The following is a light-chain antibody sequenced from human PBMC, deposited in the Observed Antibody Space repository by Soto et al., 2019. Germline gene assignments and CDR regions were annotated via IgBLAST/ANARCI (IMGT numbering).Light chain of an antibody. J-gene: IGKJ5*01. Sequence: EIVLTQSPGTLSLSPGERATLSCRASQSVSSSFLAWYQQKPGQAPRLLAYGASGRATGIPDRFSGSGSGTDFTLTITRLEPEDFAVYYCQQYGNSPITFGQGTRLEIK. CDR2: GAS. CDR1: QSVSSSF. V-gene: IGKV3-20*01. CDR3: QQYGNSPIT.